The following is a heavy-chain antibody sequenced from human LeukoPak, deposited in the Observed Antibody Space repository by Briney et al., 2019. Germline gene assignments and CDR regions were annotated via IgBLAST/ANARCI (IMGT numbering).Heavy chain of an antibody. CDR3: AILGYSSSVFDC. V-gene: IGHV3-30-3*01. CDR2: ISKDGTNK. CDR1: GFTFSNYA. J-gene: IGHJ4*02. D-gene: IGHD6-13*01. Sequence: GGSLRLSCAASGFTFSNYAIHWVRQAPGKGLEWAALISKDGTNKYYPDSVKGRFTISRDNSQNTLYLQMNSLRAEDTAVYYCAILGYSSSVFDCWGQGTLVTVSS.